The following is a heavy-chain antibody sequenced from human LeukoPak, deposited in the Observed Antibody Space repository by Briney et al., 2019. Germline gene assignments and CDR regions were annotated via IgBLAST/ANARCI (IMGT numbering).Heavy chain of an antibody. J-gene: IGHJ5*02. CDR3: AREGGTIYSGSYWGFDP. CDR1: GYTFTSYG. CDR2: ISAYNGNT. Sequence: ASVKVSCKASGYTFTSYGISWVRQAPGQGLEWMGWISAYNGNTNYAQKLQGRVTMTTDTSTSTAYMELRSLRSDDTAVYYCAREGGTIYSGSYWGFDPWGQGTLVTVSS. V-gene: IGHV1-18*01. D-gene: IGHD1-26*01.